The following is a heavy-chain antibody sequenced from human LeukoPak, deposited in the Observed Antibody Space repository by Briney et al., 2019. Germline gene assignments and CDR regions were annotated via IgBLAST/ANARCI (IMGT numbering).Heavy chain of an antibody. CDR1: GGSISSYY. D-gene: IGHD3-10*01. CDR3: ARHRGRWFGELSGAREPQKYYYYYMDV. J-gene: IGHJ6*03. CDR2: IFYSGST. Sequence: SETLSLTCTVSGGSISSYYWSWIRQPPGKGLEWIGYIFYSGSTNYNPSLKSRVTISVDTSKNQFSLKLSSVTAADTAVYYCARHRGRWFGELSGAREPQKYYYYYMDVWGKGTTVTISS. V-gene: IGHV4-59*08.